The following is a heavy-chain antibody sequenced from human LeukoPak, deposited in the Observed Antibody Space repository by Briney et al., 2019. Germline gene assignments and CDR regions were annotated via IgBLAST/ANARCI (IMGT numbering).Heavy chain of an antibody. V-gene: IGHV1-69*13. J-gene: IGHJ5*02. CDR2: IIPIFGTA. D-gene: IGHD2-2*01. CDR3: ARAYCSSTSCLSVGWFDP. Sequence: SVKVSCKASGYTFTSYGISWVRQAPGQGLEWMGGIIPIFGTANYAQKFQGRVTITADESTSTAYMELSSLRSEDTAVYYCARAYCSSTSCLSVGWFDPWGQGTLVTVSS. CDR1: GYTFTSYG.